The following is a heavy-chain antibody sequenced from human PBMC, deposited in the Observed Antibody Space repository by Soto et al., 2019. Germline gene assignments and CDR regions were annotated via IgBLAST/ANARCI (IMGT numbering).Heavy chain of an antibody. CDR3: ARGGYYDNTWGKLSHYGLDV. V-gene: IGHV1-18*01. CDR2: ISPYNDYT. J-gene: IGHJ6*02. Sequence: QVQLVQSAAEVKKPGASVKVSCKASGYTFIRYGITWVRQAPGQGLEWMGWISPYNDYTIYAQKLQGRVTMTTDTSPXTXYXWLRSLKTDDTAVYYCARGGYYDNTWGKLSHYGLDVWGQGTSVTVSS. D-gene: IGHD3-16*01. CDR1: GYTFIRYG.